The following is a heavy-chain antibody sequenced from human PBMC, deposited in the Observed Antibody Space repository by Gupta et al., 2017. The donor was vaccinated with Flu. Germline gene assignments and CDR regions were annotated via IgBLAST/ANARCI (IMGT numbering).Heavy chain of an antibody. Sequence: QVQLVQSGAEVKKPGASVKVSCKASGYTFTSYAINWVRQATGQGLEWMGWMNPNSNHTGHAQKFQGRVTMTWNTSISTAYMELSSLRSEDTAVYYCARHDYVYAFDIWGQGTVVTVSS. CDR2: MNPNSNHT. J-gene: IGHJ3*02. CDR1: GYTFTSYA. V-gene: IGHV1-8*01. CDR3: ARHDYVYAFDI. D-gene: IGHD4-17*01.